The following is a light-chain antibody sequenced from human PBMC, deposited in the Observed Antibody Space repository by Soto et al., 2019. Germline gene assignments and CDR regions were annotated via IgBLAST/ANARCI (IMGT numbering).Light chain of an antibody. V-gene: IGLV2-23*01. CDR3: SSYAGAVV. CDR1: RSDVGTSNL. Sequence: QSALTQPASVSGSPGQSITLSCTGTRSDVGTSNLVSWYQHHPGKAPKLMIYAGSNRPSGVSHRFAGSQSGNTASLTISGLQAEDEADYYCSSYAGAVVFGGGTKLTVL. J-gene: IGLJ2*01. CDR2: AGS.